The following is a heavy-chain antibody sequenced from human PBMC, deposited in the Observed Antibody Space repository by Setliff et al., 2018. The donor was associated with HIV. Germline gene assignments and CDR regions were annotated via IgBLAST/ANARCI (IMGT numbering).Heavy chain of an antibody. V-gene: IGHV4-59*01. J-gene: IGHJ4*02. CDR2: IYYSGSS. CDR1: GGSISSYY. CDR3: ARGIAVAGPYFAY. D-gene: IGHD6-19*01. Sequence: PSETPSLTCTVSGGSISSYYWSWIRQPPGNGLEWIGYIYYSGSSKNTPSLKSRVTISVDTPKNEFSLKLSSMTAADTAVYYCARGIAVAGPYFAYWGQGTLVTVSS.